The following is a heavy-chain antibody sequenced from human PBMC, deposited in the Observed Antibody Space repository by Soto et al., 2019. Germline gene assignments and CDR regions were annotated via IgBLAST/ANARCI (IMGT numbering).Heavy chain of an antibody. V-gene: IGHV4-31*03. D-gene: IGHD2-2*01. Sequence: SETLSLTCTVSGDSISGGASFWSWIRQPPGKGLEWIANVYYSGSSYYNPSLKSRLTISVDTTKNQFSLQLKSMTAADTAVYYCAKLSCTSSTCYFPGWFDPWGQGTLVT. J-gene: IGHJ5*02. CDR1: GDSISGGASF. CDR3: AKLSCTSSTCYFPGWFDP. CDR2: VYYSGSS.